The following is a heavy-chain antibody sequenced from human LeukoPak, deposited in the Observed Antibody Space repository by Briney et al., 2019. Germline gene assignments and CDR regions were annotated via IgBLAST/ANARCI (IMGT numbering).Heavy chain of an antibody. CDR3: ARNYGPGTYYYYGMDV. V-gene: IGHV1-18*01. CDR1: GYTFTSYG. Sequence: ASVKVSCKASGYTFTSYGISWVRQAPGQGLEWMGWISAYNGNTNYAQKLQGRVTMTTDTSTSTAYMELRSLRSDDTAVYYCARNYGPGTYYYYGMDVWGQGTTVTVSS. D-gene: IGHD3-10*01. J-gene: IGHJ6*02. CDR2: ISAYNGNT.